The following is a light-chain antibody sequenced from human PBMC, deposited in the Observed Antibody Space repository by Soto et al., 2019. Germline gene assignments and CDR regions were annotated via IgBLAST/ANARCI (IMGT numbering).Light chain of an antibody. V-gene: IGLV2-8*01. Sequence: QSVLTQPPSASGSPGQSVTISCTGTSSDVGGYDYVSWYQQHPGKAPKLMIYEVTKRPSGVPDRFSGSKSGNTASLTVSGLQAEDDADYYCASYGGNNNFVFGSGTKVTVL. CDR2: EVT. J-gene: IGLJ1*01. CDR3: ASYGGNNNFV. CDR1: SSDVGGYDY.